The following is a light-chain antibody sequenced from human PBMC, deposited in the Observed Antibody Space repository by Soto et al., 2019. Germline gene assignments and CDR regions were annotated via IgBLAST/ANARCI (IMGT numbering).Light chain of an antibody. CDR1: STDVGGYDL. CDR3: CSYAGNDNVV. CDR2: DVY. Sequence: QSALTQPHSVSGSPGQSVTISCTCTSTDVGGYDLVSWYQLHPGKAPKLMIYDVYKRPSGVPDRLSASKSGNTASLTISGLQAEDEADYYCCSYAGNDNVVFGGGTKLTVL. V-gene: IGLV2-11*01. J-gene: IGLJ2*01.